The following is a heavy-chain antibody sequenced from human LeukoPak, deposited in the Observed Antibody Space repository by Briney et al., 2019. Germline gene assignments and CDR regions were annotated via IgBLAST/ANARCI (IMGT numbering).Heavy chain of an antibody. CDR2: IYYSGST. J-gene: IGHJ6*03. Sequence: SETLSLTCTVSGGSISSYYWSWIRQPPGKGLEWIGYIYYSGSTNYNPSLKSRVTISVDTSKNQFSLKLSSVTAADTAVYYCARASYYYGSGSSFSYYYYYYMDVWGKGTTVTISS. D-gene: IGHD3-10*01. CDR1: GGSISSYY. V-gene: IGHV4-59*01. CDR3: ARASYYYGSGSSFSYYYYYYMDV.